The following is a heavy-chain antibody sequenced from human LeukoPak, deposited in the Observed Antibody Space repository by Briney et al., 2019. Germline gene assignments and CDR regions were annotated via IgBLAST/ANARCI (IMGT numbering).Heavy chain of an antibody. CDR1: GGTFSSYA. V-gene: IGHV1-69*13. CDR3: AGGSLTTVAHYFDY. Sequence: GASVKVSCKASGGTFSSYAISWVRQAPGQGLEWMGGIIPIFGTANYAQKFQGRVTITADESTSTAYMELSSLRSEDTAVYYCAGGSLTTVAHYFDYWGQGTLVTVSS. J-gene: IGHJ4*02. D-gene: IGHD4-23*01. CDR2: IIPIFGTA.